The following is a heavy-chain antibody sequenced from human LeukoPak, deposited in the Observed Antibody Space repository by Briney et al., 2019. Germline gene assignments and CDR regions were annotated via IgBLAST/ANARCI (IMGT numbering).Heavy chain of an antibody. CDR1: GFTFSSYT. CDR2: IHSSANYI. V-gene: IGHV3-21*01. J-gene: IGHJ4*02. CDR3: ARDKPIAAADY. D-gene: IGHD2-21*01. Sequence: PGGSLRLSCTASGFTFSSYTMIWVRQAPGKGLEWVSSIHSSANYIYYADSVKGRFTISRDNARDLLFLHMNSLRADDTAVYYCARDKPIAAADYWGQGTLVTVSS.